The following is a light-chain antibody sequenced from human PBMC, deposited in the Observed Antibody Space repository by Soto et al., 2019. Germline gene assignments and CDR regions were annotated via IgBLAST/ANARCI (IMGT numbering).Light chain of an antibody. Sequence: DIQMTQSPSTLSASVGDRVTITCRASQSISSWLAWYQQKPGKAPKLLIYGASSLESGVPSRFSGSGSGTEFTLTISSLQPDDFATHYCQQYNSYSWTFGQGTKVDIK. J-gene: IGKJ1*01. CDR1: QSISSW. V-gene: IGKV1-5*01. CDR3: QQYNSYSWT. CDR2: GAS.